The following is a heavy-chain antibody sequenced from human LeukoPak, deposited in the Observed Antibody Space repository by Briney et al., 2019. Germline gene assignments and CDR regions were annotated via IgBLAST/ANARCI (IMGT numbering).Heavy chain of an antibody. CDR1: GFTFSDYY. CDR2: ISSSGSYT. D-gene: IGHD5-24*01. J-gene: IGHJ4*02. CDR3: AREEMATLDY. V-gene: IGHV3-11*06. Sequence: GGSLRLSCAASGFTFSDYYMSWIRQAPGKGLEWVSYISSSGSYTNYADSVKGRFTISRGNAKDSLYLQMNSLRAEDTAVYYCAREEMATLDYWGQGTLVTVSS.